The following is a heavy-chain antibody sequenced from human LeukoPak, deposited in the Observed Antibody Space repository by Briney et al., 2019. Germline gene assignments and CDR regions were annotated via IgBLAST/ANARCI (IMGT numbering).Heavy chain of an antibody. V-gene: IGHV3-21*01. CDR2: ISSSSSYI. CDR3: ARDSGSGWFHYYYYYYMDV. CDR1: GFTFSSYS. J-gene: IGHJ6*03. D-gene: IGHD6-19*01. Sequence: GGSLRLSCAASGFTFSSYSMNWVRQAPGKGLEWVSSISSSSSYIYYADSVKGRFTISRDNAKNSLYLQMNSLRAEDTAVYYCARDSGSGWFHYYYYYYMDVWGKGTTVTVSS.